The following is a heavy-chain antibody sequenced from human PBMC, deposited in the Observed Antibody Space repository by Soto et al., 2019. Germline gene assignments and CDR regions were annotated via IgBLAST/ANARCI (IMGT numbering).Heavy chain of an antibody. V-gene: IGHV3-9*01. CDR3: AKDGSAGDGYNYFDY. D-gene: IGHD5-12*01. CDR1: GFTFDDYA. J-gene: IGHJ4*02. Sequence: GGSLRLSCAASGFTFDDYAMHWVRQAPGKGLEWVSGISWNSGSIGYADSVKGRFTISRDNAKNSLYLQMNSLRAEDTALYYCAKDGSAGDGYNYFDYWGQGTLVTVSS. CDR2: ISWNSGSI.